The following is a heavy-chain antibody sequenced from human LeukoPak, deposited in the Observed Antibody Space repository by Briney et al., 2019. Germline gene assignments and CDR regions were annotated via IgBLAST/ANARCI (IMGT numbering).Heavy chain of an antibody. CDR3: ARGPPTGTFDY. J-gene: IGHJ4*02. D-gene: IGHD2-8*02. Sequence: AASVKVSCKASGYTFISYGISWVRQAPGQGLESMGWISAYNGNTNYAQKLQGRVTMTTDTSTSTAYMELRSLRSDDTAVYYCARGPPTGTFDYWGQGTLVTVSS. V-gene: IGHV1-18*04. CDR2: ISAYNGNT. CDR1: GYTFISYG.